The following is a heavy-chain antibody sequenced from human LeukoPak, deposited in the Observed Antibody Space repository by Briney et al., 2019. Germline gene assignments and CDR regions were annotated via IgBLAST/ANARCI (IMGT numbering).Heavy chain of an antibody. D-gene: IGHD3-3*01. Sequence: PGASVKVSCTASGYTFTSYYMHWVRQAPGQGLEWMGIINPSGGSTNYAQKFQGRVTMTRDTSTSTVYMELSRLRSEDTAVYYCARGDHVRIYAESAFDIWGQGTKVTVSS. CDR3: ARGDHVRIYAESAFDI. CDR2: INPSGGST. CDR1: GYTFTSYY. J-gene: IGHJ3*02. V-gene: IGHV1-46*01.